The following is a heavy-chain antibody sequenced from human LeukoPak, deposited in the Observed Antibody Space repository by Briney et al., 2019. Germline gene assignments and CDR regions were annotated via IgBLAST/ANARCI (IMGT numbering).Heavy chain of an antibody. J-gene: IGHJ4*02. D-gene: IGHD6-6*01. Sequence: GGSLRLSCAASGFTFHDYAMHWVRQAPGKGLEWVSGISWNGGTIDYADSVKGRFTISRDDAKNSLYLQMNSLRPEDMALYYCAKGPTYSSSSLFDYWGQGILVAVSS. V-gene: IGHV3-9*03. CDR2: ISWNGGTI. CDR3: AKGPTYSSSSLFDY. CDR1: GFTFHDYA.